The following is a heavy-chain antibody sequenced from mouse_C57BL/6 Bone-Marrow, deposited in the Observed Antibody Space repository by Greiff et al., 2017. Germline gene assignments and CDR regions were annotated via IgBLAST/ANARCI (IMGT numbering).Heavy chain of an antibody. CDR3: ARTPMVSTGGWVAY. CDR2: VYPRDGST. D-gene: IGHD2-2*01. CDR1: GYTFTSYD. J-gene: IGHJ3*01. V-gene: IGHV1-85*01. Sequence: QVQLQQSGPELVKPGASVKLSCKASGYTFTSYDINWVKQRPGQGLEWIGWVYPRDGSTKYNEKFKGKATLTVDTSSSTAYVELHRLTSGDSAVYFCARTPMVSTGGWVAYWGQGTLVTVSA.